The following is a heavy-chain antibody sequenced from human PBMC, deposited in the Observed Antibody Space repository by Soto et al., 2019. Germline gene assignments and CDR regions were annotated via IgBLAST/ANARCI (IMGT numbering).Heavy chain of an antibody. D-gene: IGHD7-27*01. CDR2: IIPDIDKA. CDR3: ARGSGADAFDI. Sequence: QVQLVQSGAEVKKPGSSVKVSCKVSGGTFNIRWVRQAPGQGLEWMGGIIPDIDKANYARKFQGRVVISADRATNIVYMEMMSLTLEDTAVYYLARGSGADAFDIWCQGTMVTGSS. J-gene: IGHJ3*02. V-gene: IGHV1-69*06. CDR1: GGTFN.